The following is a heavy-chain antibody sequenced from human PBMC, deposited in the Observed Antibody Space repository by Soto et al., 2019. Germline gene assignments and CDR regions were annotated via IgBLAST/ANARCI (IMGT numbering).Heavy chain of an antibody. J-gene: IGHJ6*02. D-gene: IGHD2-8*01. CDR1: GYTFTGYY. CDR2: INPNSGGT. V-gene: IGHV1-2*02. Sequence: ASVQVSCKASGYTFTGYYMHWVRQAPGQGLEWMGWINPNSGGTNYAQKFQGRVTMTRDTSISTAYMELSRLRSDDTAVYYCARFKYCTNGVCYVDYYGMDVWGQGTTVTVSS. CDR3: ARFKYCTNGVCYVDYYGMDV.